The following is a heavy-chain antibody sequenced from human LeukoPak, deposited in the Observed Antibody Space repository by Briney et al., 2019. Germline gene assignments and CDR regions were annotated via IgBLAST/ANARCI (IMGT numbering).Heavy chain of an antibody. CDR3: ARDRKWMYIVAVKGSTSWDAFDI. V-gene: IGHV3-30*02. CDR2: IRYDGSNK. D-gene: IGHD2-2*01. Sequence: GGSLRLSCAASGFTFSSYGMHWVRQAPGKGLEWVAFIRYDGSNKYYADSVKGRFTISRDNSKNTLYLQMNSLRAEDTAVYYCARDRKWMYIVAVKGSTSWDAFDIWGQGTMVTVSS. CDR1: GFTFSSYG. J-gene: IGHJ3*02.